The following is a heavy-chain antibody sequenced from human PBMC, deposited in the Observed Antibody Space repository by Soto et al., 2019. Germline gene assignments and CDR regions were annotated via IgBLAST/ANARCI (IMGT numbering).Heavy chain of an antibody. J-gene: IGHJ5*01. V-gene: IGHV3-23*01. CDR3: AKDGRRVGPTLNWLDS. CDR2: VSGSGGTT. CDR1: GLSLSGYA. Sequence: EVQLMESGGGLVQPGESLRLSCVVSGLSLSGYALSWVRQAPGKGLEWVSAVSGSGGTTYYADSVKGRFTISRDNSKNTLYLQMNGLRVEDTAKYFCAKDGRRVGPTLNWLDSWGQGTQVTVTS. D-gene: IGHD1-26*01.